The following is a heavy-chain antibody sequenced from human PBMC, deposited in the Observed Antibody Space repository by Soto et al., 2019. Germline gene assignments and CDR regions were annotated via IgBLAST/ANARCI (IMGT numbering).Heavy chain of an antibody. CDR1: GYTFTSYG. D-gene: IGHD3-10*01. Sequence: QVQLVQSGAEVKKPGASVKVSCKASGYTFTSYGISWVRQAPGQGLEWMGWISAYNGNTNYAQKLQGRVPMTTDASTSTAYLERRSLRSDDTAVYYCARALTMVRGVIPGFDYWGQGTLVTVSS. CDR3: ARALTMVRGVIPGFDY. V-gene: IGHV1-18*01. J-gene: IGHJ4*02. CDR2: ISAYNGNT.